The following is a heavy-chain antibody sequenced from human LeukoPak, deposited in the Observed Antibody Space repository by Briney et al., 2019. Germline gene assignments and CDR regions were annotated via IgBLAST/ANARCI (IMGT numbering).Heavy chain of an antibody. J-gene: IGHJ4*02. CDR1: GGSISSYY. CDR2: INHSGST. Sequence: SETLSLTCTVSGGSISSYYWSWIRQPPGKGLEWIGEINHSGSTNYNPSLKSRVTISVDTSKNQFSLKLSSVTAADTAVYYCARFGTSSSRFFDQWGQGTLVTVSS. V-gene: IGHV4-34*01. CDR3: ARFGTSSSRFFDQ. D-gene: IGHD6-6*01.